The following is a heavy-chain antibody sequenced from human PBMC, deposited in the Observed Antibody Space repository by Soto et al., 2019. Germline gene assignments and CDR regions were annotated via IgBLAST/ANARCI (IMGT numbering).Heavy chain of an antibody. J-gene: IGHJ4*02. CDR2: FDPEDGET. CDR1: GYTLTELS. Sequence: QVQLVQSGAEVKKPGASVKVSCKVSGYTLTELSMHWVRQAPGKGLEWMGGFDPEDGETIYAQKFQGRVTMTEDTSTDTAYMEPSSLRSEHPALIYCAPLGGYDRRAYYWGQGTLVTVSS. V-gene: IGHV1-24*01. CDR3: APLGGYDRRAYY. D-gene: IGHD5-12*01.